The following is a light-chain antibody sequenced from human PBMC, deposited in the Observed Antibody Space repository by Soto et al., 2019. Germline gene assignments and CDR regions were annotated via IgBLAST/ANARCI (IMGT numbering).Light chain of an antibody. CDR2: EVN. CDR3: CSYAGSSTYV. J-gene: IGLJ1*01. V-gene: IGLV2-23*02. CDR1: SSDVGSYNL. Sequence: QSALTQPASVSGSPGQSITISCTGTSSDVGSYNLVSWYQQHPGKAPKLMIYEVNKRPSGVSNRFSGSKSGNTASLTISGLQAEDEADYYCCSYAGSSTYVFGTGT.